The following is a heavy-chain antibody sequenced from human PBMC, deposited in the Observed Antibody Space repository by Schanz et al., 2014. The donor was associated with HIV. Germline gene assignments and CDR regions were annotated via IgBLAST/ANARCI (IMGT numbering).Heavy chain of an antibody. CDR1: GFTFDDYV. Sequence: DVQLVESGGGLVQPGRSLRLSCAASGFTFDDYVMHWVRQAPGKGLEWVSGISWKSDSIGYADSVKGRFTISRDNAKNTLYLQMNSLRAEDTAVYYCARSEWVDQKWGQGTLVTVSS. D-gene: IGHD6-19*01. V-gene: IGHV3-9*01. J-gene: IGHJ4*02. CDR2: ISWKSDSI. CDR3: ARSEWVDQK.